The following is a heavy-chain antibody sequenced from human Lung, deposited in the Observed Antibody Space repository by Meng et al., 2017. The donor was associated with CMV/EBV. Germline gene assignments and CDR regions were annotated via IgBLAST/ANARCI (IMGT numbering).Heavy chain of an antibody. CDR3: TAGRIYCSSTSCHWGGMDD. Sequence: GGSLRLSCAASGFTFSNAWMSWVRQAPGKGLEWVGRIKSKTDGGTTDYAAPVKGRFTISRDDSKNTLYLQMNSLKTEDAAVYYCTAGRIYCSSTSCHWGGMDDWGQGTTVTVSS. J-gene: IGHJ6*02. D-gene: IGHD2-2*01. CDR1: GFTFSNAW. CDR2: IKSKTDGGTT. V-gene: IGHV3-15*01.